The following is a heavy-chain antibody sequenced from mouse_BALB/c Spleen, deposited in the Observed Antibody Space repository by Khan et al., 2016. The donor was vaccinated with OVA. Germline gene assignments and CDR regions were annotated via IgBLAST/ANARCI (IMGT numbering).Heavy chain of an antibody. J-gene: IGHJ3*01. V-gene: IGHV5-15*02. CDR1: GFTFSDYG. D-gene: IGHD1-2*01. CDR3: ARGGGTAPFAY. Sequence: EVELVESGGGLVQPGGSRKLSCAASGFTFSDYGMAWVRQAPGKGPEWVAFISDLAYTIYYGDAVTGRFTISRENAKNTLYLEMRSLRSEEAAISYCARGGGTAPFAYWGLGTLVTVSA. CDR2: ISDLAYTI.